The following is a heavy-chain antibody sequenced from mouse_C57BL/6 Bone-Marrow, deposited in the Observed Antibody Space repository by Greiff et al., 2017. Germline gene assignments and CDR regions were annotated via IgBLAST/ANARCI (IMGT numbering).Heavy chain of an antibody. Sequence: EVQLQQSGAELVRPGASVKLSCTASGFNIKDDYMHWVKQRPEQGLEWIGWIDPENGDTEYASKFQGKAPITADTSSNTAYLQLSSLTSEDTAVYYCTTYYGSSYPAWFAYWGQGTLVTVSA. D-gene: IGHD1-1*01. V-gene: IGHV14-4*01. CDR3: TTYYGSSYPAWFAY. CDR1: GFNIKDDY. CDR2: IDPENGDT. J-gene: IGHJ3*01.